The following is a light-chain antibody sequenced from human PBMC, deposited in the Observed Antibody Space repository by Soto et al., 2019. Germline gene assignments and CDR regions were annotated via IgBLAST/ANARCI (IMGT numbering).Light chain of an antibody. CDR2: EVS. CDR1: SSDVGGYNY. J-gene: IGLJ2*01. Sequence: QSALTQPASVSGSPGQSITISCTGTSSDVGGYNYVSWYQQHPGKAPKFMIYEVSNRPSGVSNRFSGSKSGNTASLTISGLQAEYEADYYCSSYTSSSTLVVFGGGTKLTVL. V-gene: IGLV2-14*01. CDR3: SSYTSSSTLVV.